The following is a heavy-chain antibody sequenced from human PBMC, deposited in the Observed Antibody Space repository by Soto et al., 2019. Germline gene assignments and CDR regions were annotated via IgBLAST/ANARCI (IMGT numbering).Heavy chain of an antibody. V-gene: IGHV1-69*01. CDR3: ARGPDIVVVPAAIGDWYFDL. J-gene: IGHJ2*01. Sequence: QVQLVQSGAEVKKPGSSVKVSCTASGGTFSSYAISWVRQAPGQGLEWMGGIIPIFGTANYAQKFQGRVTITADESTSTAYMELSSLRSEDTAVYYCARGPDIVVVPAAIGDWYFDLWGRGTLVTVSS. D-gene: IGHD2-2*02. CDR2: IIPIFGTA. CDR1: GGTFSSYA.